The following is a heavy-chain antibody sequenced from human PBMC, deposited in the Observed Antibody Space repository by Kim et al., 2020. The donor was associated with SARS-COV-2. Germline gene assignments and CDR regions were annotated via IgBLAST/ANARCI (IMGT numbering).Heavy chain of an antibody. CDR2: INHSGST. CDR1: GGSFSDYT. D-gene: IGHD2-8*02. J-gene: IGHJ6*02. CDR3: ARGRAGVVPSPVLGLGPYYHYYVMDV. Sequence: SETLSLTCAVYGGSFSDYTWTWIRQPPGKGLEWIGEINHSGSTNLSPSLKSRITISVDTSKSQFSLRLKSKTATDAAVYYCARGRAGVVPSPVLGLGPYYHYYVMDVGGRGTPLAVS. V-gene: IGHV4-34*01.